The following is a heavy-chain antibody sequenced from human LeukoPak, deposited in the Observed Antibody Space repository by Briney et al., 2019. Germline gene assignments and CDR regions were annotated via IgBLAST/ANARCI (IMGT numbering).Heavy chain of an antibody. V-gene: IGHV3-30-3*01. CDR1: VFTFSSYP. J-gene: IGHJ4*02. D-gene: IGHD6-19*01. CDR2: ISYDGSNK. CDR3: ARDVTPVAGYFDY. Sequence: GRSLRLSCAASVFTFSSYPMQWVRQAPRKGREWVAVISYDGSNKYYADSVKGRFTISRDNSKSTLYLQMNSLRAEDTAVYYCARDVTPVAGYFDYWGQGTLVTVSS.